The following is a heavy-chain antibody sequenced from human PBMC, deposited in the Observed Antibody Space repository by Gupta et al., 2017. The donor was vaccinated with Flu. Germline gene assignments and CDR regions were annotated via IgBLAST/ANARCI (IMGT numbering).Heavy chain of an antibody. D-gene: IGHD6-13*01. Sequence: WSWIRQPPGKGLEWIGYIYYSGSTNYNPSLKSRVTISVDTSKNQFSLKLSSVTAADTAVYYCARAEGYSSSWPTYNWFDPWGQGTLVTVSS. J-gene: IGHJ5*02. V-gene: IGHV4-59*01. CDR3: ARAEGYSSSWPTYNWFDP. CDR2: IYYSGST.